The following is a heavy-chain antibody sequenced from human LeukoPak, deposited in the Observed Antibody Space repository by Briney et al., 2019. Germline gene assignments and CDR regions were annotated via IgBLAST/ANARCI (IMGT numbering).Heavy chain of an antibody. CDR3: ARHCRNYYDSSGYYPGAFDI. CDR1: GGSFSGYY. D-gene: IGHD3-22*01. V-gene: IGHV4-34*01. Sequence: SETLSLTCAVYGGSFSGYYWGWIRQPPGKGLEWLGSIYHSGSTFYNPSLKRRVTKSVETSKNQISLKLSSVTAADTAVYYCARHCRNYYDSSGYYPGAFDIWGQGTMVTVSS. CDR2: IYHSGST. J-gene: IGHJ3*02.